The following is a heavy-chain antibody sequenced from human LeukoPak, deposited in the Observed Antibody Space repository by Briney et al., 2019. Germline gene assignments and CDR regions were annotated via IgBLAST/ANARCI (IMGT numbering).Heavy chain of an antibody. D-gene: IGHD2-15*01. Sequence: PGGSLRLSCAASGFTFSSYAMSWVRQAPGKGLEWVSGISGSGGGTYYADSVKGRFTISRDNAKNSLYLQMNSLRDEDTAVYYCARGSGSAFDYWGQGTLVTVSS. CDR3: ARGSGSAFDY. J-gene: IGHJ4*02. V-gene: IGHV3-23*01. CDR2: ISGSGGGT. CDR1: GFTFSSYA.